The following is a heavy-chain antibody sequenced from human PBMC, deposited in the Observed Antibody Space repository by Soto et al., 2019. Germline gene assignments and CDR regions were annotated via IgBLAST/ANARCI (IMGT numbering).Heavy chain of an antibody. D-gene: IGHD3-16*01. CDR2: ISYSGTT. CDR1: GGSISSGDYY. CDR3: ARDTPLIWFGTAY. V-gene: IGHV4-39*02. Sequence: QLQLQESGPGLVKPSETLSLTCTVSGGSISSGDYYWAWIRQPPGEGLQWIGSISYSGTTYYHPSFQSRVTISVDTSKTQFSLKLYSVTAADTAVYYCARDTPLIWFGTAYWGQGRSFTVSS. J-gene: IGHJ4*02.